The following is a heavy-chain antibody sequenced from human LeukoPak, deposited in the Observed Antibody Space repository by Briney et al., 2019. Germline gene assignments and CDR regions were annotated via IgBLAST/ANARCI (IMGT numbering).Heavy chain of an antibody. D-gene: IGHD5-24*01. CDR2: IYYSGST. CDR1: GGSISNYY. J-gene: IGHJ4*02. V-gene: IGHV4-59*01. CDR3: ARGANGYYFDY. Sequence: SETLSLTCTVSGGSISNYYWSWIRQPPGKELEWIGYIYYSGSTNYNPSLKSRVTISVDTSKNQFSLKLSSVTAADTAVYYCARGANGYYFDYWGQGTLVTVSS.